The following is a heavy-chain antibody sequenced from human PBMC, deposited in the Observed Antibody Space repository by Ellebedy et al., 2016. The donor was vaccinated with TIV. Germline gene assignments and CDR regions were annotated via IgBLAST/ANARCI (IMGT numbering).Heavy chain of an antibody. CDR2: IYHSGST. CDR1: GYSISRAYY. V-gene: IGHV4-38-2*02. J-gene: IGHJ4*02. CDR3: ARVAASTTNYFDY. Sequence: PETLSLTXNVSGYSISRAYYWGWIRQPPGKRLEWIGSIYHSGSTYYNPSLKSRVTISVDTSKNQFSLKVSSVTAADTAVYYCARVAASTTNYFDYWGQGTRVTVSS. D-gene: IGHD1-26*01.